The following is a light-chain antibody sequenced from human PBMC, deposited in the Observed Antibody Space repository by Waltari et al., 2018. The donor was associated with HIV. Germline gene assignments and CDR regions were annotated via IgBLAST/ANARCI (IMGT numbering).Light chain of an antibody. CDR1: QNILYNSNNKNY. V-gene: IGKV4-1*01. Sequence: DIVMTQSPDSLAVSLGERATINCRSSQNILYNSNNKNYFAWYQQKPGQSPKLLIDWASTRQSGVPDRFSGSGSGTDFTLTINNLQAEDVAVYYCQQFYSTPPTFGQGTRLEIK. J-gene: IGKJ5*01. CDR3: QQFYSTPPT. CDR2: WAS.